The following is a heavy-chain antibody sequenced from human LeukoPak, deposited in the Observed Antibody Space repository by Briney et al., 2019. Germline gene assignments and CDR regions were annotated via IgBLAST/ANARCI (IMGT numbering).Heavy chain of an antibody. J-gene: IGHJ4*02. CDR3: ARETSRYCSGGSCHDDY. CDR1: GGTFSSYA. CDR2: IIPILGIA. Sequence: GASVKVSCKASGGTFSSYAISWVRQAPGQGLEWMGRIIPILGIANYAQKFQGRVTITADKSTSTAYMELSSLRSEDTAVYYCARETSRYCSGGSCHDDYWGQGTLVTVSS. V-gene: IGHV1-69*04. D-gene: IGHD2-15*01.